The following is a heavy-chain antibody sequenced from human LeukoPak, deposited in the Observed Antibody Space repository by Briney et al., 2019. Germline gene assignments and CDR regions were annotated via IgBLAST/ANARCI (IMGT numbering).Heavy chain of an antibody. CDR2: ISAYNDKT. CDR1: GYTFTIYG. Sequence: ASVKVSCKTYGYTFTIYGISWVRQAPGQGLEWVGWISAYNDKTYYAQKLQGRVTMTTDTSTSTAYMELRSLRSDDTAVYYCASAISTYCSGGNCYLGGFDFWGQGTLVTVSS. J-gene: IGHJ4*02. CDR3: ASAISTYCSGGNCYLGGFDF. D-gene: IGHD2-15*01. V-gene: IGHV1-18*01.